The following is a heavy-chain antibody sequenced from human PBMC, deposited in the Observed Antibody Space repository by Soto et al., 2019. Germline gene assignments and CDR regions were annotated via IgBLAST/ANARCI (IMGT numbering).Heavy chain of an antibody. V-gene: IGHV1-8*01. CDR2: MNPNSGNT. J-gene: IGHJ4*02. Sequence: QVQLVQSGAEVKKPGASVKVSCKASGYTFASYDIDWVRQATGQGLEWMGWMNPNSGNTGYAQKFQGRVTMTRNTTINTAYMELSSLRAEDTAVYYCGSESKGLSPDYWGQGTLVTVSS. CDR1: GYTFASYD. CDR3: GSESKGLSPDY. D-gene: IGHD3-16*02.